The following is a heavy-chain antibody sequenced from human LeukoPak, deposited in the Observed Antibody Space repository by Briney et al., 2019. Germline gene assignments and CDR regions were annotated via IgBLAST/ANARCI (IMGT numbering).Heavy chain of an antibody. CDR2: INHSGST. D-gene: IGHD3-10*01. CDR1: GGSFSGYY. J-gene: IGHJ4*02. CDR3: ARARKWYYGSGSYYPYYFDH. Sequence: SETLSLTCAVYGGSFSGYYWSWIRQPPGKGLEWIGEINHSGSTNYNPSLKSRVTISVDTSKNQFSLKLSSVTAADTAVYYCARARKWYYGSGSYYPYYFDHWGQGTLVTVSS. V-gene: IGHV4-34*01.